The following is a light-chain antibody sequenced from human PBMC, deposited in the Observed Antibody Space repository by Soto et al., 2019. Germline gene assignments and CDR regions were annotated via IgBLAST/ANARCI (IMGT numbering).Light chain of an antibody. CDR2: NVY. J-gene: IGLJ1*01. CDR3: SSYTIGRTYV. Sequence: QSVLTQPASVSGSPGQSITISCTGTSSDVGAYNFVSWHQQHPGKAPKLIIYNVYDLPSGISYRFSGFKSGNTASLTISGLQGEDEADYYCSSYTIGRTYVFGTGTKLAVL. CDR1: SSDVGAYNF. V-gene: IGLV2-14*03.